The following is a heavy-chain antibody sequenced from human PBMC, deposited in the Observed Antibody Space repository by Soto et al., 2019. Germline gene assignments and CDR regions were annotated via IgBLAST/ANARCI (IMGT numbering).Heavy chain of an antibody. Sequence: SETLSLTCTVSGGSISSYYWSWIRQPPGKGLEWIGYIYYSGSTNYNPSLKSRVTISVDTSKNQFSLKLSSVTAADTAVYYCARLVVRGYYYYGMDVWGQGTTVTVSS. V-gene: IGHV4-59*08. D-gene: IGHD3-10*01. CDR2: IYYSGST. J-gene: IGHJ6*02. CDR1: GGSISSYY. CDR3: ARLVVRGYYYYGMDV.